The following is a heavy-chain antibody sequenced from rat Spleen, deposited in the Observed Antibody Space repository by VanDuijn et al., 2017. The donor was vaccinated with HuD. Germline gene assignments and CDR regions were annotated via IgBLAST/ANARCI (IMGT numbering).Heavy chain of an antibody. Sequence: QVQLKESGPGLVQPSQTLSLTCTVSGFSLTDYSVNWVRQPPGKGLEWIGAMWSGGGTDYHSALKSRLSISRDTSKSQVLLKMNSLQAEDTAMYFCARSAYGYNYNWFAYWGQGTLVTVSS. CDR2: MWSGGGT. D-gene: IGHD1-9*01. V-gene: IGHV2-15*01. CDR1: GFSLTDYS. CDR3: ARSAYGYNYNWFAY. J-gene: IGHJ3*01.